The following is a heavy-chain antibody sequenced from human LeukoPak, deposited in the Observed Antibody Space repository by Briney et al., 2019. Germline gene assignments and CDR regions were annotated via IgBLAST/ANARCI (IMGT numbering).Heavy chain of an antibody. CDR2: ISGRTGGT. CDR3: AKCGNSGCHLIDY. CDR1: GFTFTTNA. V-gene: IGHV3-23*01. Sequence: PGGSLRLSCAASGFTFTTNAVSWVRQAPGKGLEWVSAISGRTGGTYYADSVKGRFTISRDNSKSTLYLQMDSLRAEDTAVYYCAKCGNSGCHLIDYWGQGTLVTVSS. J-gene: IGHJ4*02. D-gene: IGHD5-12*01.